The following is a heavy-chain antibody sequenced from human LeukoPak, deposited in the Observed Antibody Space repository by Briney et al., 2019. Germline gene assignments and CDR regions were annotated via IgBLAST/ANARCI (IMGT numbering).Heavy chain of an antibody. CDR2: IYTSGST. Sequence: PSETLSLTCTVSGGSISSFYWSWIRQPPGKGLEWIGYIYTSGSTNYNPSLKSRVTISVDTSKNQFSLKLSSVTAADTAVCHCARLSTEYSSSSAFDYWCHGTLVTVAS. V-gene: IGHV4-4*09. CDR3: ARLSTEYSSSSAFDY. D-gene: IGHD6-6*01. J-gene: IGHJ4*01. CDR1: GGSISSFY.